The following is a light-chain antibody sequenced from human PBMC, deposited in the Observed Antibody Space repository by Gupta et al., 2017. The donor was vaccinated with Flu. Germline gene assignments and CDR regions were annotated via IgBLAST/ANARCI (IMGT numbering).Light chain of an antibody. Sequence: QSALTQPASVSGSPGPSITIPCIGSSSDVGGYNYVSWYQQHPGKPPRVIIFDVSSRPSGISNRFSGSKSGKTASLTISGLQAEDEADYYCSSYTDRSTVIFGGGTKVTVL. V-gene: IGLV2-14*03. CDR3: SSYTDRSTVI. CDR1: SSDVGGYNY. CDR2: DVS. J-gene: IGLJ2*01.